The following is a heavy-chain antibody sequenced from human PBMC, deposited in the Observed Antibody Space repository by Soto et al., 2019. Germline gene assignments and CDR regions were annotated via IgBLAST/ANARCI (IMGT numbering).Heavy chain of an antibody. CDR1: GYTFTSYG. Sequence: GASVKVSCKASGYTFTSYGISWVQQAPGQGLEWMGWISAYNGNTNYAQKLQGRVTMTTDTSTSTAYMELRSLRSDDTAVYYCARVGIMITFGGAQGFDPWGQGTLVTVSS. D-gene: IGHD3-16*01. J-gene: IGHJ5*02. CDR3: ARVGIMITFGGAQGFDP. CDR2: ISAYNGNT. V-gene: IGHV1-18*01.